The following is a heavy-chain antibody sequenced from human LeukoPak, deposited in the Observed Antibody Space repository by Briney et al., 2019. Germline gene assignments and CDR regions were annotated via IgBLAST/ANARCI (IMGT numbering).Heavy chain of an antibody. CDR3: ARDHLEWLLYFDY. V-gene: IGHV3-11*04. CDR1: GFTFSDYY. CDR2: ISSSGSTI. J-gene: IGHJ4*02. Sequence: PGGSLRLSCAASGFTFSDYYMSWIRQAPGKGLEWVSYISSSGSTIYYADSVKGRFTISRDNAKNSLYLQMNSLRAEDTAVYYCARDHLEWLLYFDYWGQGTLVTVSS. D-gene: IGHD3-3*01.